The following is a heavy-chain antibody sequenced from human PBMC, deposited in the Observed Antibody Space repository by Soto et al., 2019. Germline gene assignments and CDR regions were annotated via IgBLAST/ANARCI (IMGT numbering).Heavy chain of an antibody. Sequence: PSETLSLTCTVSGGSVSSGSYYWRWVRQPPGKGLEWIGYISHSGSTNYNPSLKSRVTISVDTSKNQFSLKLTSVTAADTAVYYCARVYSSSLAPWGQGTLVTVSS. V-gene: IGHV4-61*01. CDR1: GGSVSSGSYY. D-gene: IGHD6-6*01. J-gene: IGHJ5*02. CDR2: ISHSGST. CDR3: ARVYSSSLAP.